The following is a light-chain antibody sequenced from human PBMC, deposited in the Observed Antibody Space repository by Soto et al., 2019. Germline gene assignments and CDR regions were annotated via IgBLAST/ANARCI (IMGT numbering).Light chain of an antibody. Sequence: EIVLTQSPGTLSLSPGERATLSCMASQSVSSSYLAWYQQKPGQAPRLLIYGASSMATGIPDRFSGSGSGTDLTLTISRLEPEDFSVYYCQQYGSSPPFTFGPGTKVDIK. CDR2: GAS. V-gene: IGKV3-20*01. CDR3: QQYGSSPPFT. J-gene: IGKJ3*01. CDR1: QSVSSSY.